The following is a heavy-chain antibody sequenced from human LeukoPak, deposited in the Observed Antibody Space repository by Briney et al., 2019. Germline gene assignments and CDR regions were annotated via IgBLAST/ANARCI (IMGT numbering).Heavy chain of an antibody. CDR2: IIPIFGTA. D-gene: IGHD3-3*01. Sequence: SVKVSCKASGGTFSSYAISWVRQAPGQGLEWMGGIIPIFGTANYAQKFQGRVTITADESTSTAYMELSSLRSEDTAVYYCAVGLRFLEWLSLLDFDYWGQGTLVTVSS. J-gene: IGHJ4*02. V-gene: IGHV1-69*13. CDR3: AVGLRFLEWLSLLDFDY. CDR1: GGTFSSYA.